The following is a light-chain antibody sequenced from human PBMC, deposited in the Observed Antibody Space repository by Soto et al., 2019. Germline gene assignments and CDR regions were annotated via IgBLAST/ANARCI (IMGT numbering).Light chain of an antibody. Sequence: EIVLTQSPGTLSLSPGERATLSCRASQSVSNNYLAWYQQKPGQAPRLLIYGASNRATGIPDRFSGSGSGTDFTLTISDVEPEDFAVYYCHQRQSRPRTFGQGTKVDIK. CDR3: HQRQSRPRT. V-gene: IGKV3-20*01. J-gene: IGKJ1*01. CDR2: GAS. CDR1: QSVSNNY.